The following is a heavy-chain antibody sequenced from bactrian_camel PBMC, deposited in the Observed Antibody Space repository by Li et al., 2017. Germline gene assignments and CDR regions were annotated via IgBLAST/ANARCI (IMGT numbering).Heavy chain of an antibody. J-gene: IGHJ4*01. CDR1: GFTFRNYY. CDR2: IYYDGSNS. Sequence: HVQLVESGGGLVQPGGSLRLSCEASGFTFRNYYMTWIRQAPGKGLEWVSSIYYDGSNSQYADSVKGRFTISRDNAKNTVYLQMNSLKSEDTALCYCTTDRTGRTSRGQGTQVTVS. CDR3: TTDRTGRTS. D-gene: IGHD8*01. V-gene: IGHV3-2*01.